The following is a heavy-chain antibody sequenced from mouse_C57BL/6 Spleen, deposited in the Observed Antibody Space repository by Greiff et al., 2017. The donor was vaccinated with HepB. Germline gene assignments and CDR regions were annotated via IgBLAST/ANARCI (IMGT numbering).Heavy chain of an antibody. CDR3: ARELGRYAMDY. V-gene: IGHV7-3*01. D-gene: IGHD4-1*01. Sequence: DVHLVESGGGLVQPGGSLSLSCAASGFTFTDYYMSWVRQPPGKALEWLGFIRNKANGYTTEYSASVKGRFTISRDNSQSILYLQMNALRAEDSATYYCARELGRYAMDYWGQGTSVTVSS. CDR1: GFTFTDYY. CDR2: IRNKANGYTT. J-gene: IGHJ4*01.